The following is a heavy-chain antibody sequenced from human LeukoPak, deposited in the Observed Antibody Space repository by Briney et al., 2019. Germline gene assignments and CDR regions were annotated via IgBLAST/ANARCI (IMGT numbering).Heavy chain of an antibody. D-gene: IGHD3-3*01. CDR1: GCTFTGYY. CDR3: ARDTPIFGVVDYYYYMDV. V-gene: IGHV1-2*02. CDR2: INPNSGGT. J-gene: IGHJ6*03. Sequence: ASVKVSCKASGCTFTGYYMHWVRQAPGQGLEWMGWINPNSGGTNYAQKFQGRVTMTRDTSISTAYMELSRLRSDDTAVYYCARDTPIFGVVDYYYYMDVWGKGTTVTVSS.